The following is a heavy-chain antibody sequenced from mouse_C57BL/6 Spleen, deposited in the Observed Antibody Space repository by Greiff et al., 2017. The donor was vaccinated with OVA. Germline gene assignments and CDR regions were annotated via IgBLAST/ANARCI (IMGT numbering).Heavy chain of an antibody. CDR1: GYTFTEST. CDR2: FYPGSGSI. CDR3: ARHEDPYYGSRDWYVDV. J-gene: IGHJ1*03. V-gene: IGHV1-62-2*01. D-gene: IGHD1-1*01. Sequence: VKLVESGAELVKPGASVKLSCKASGYTFTESTIHWVKQRSGQGLEWIGWFYPGSGSIKYNEKFKDKATLTADKSSSTVYMELSRLTSEDSAVYCCARHEDPYYGSRDWYVDVWGTGTTVTVSS.